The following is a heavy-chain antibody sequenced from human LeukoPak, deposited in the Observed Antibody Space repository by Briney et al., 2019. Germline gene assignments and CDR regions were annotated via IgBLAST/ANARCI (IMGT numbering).Heavy chain of an antibody. J-gene: IGHJ2*01. Sequence: GGSLRLSCAASGFTFSSYSMNWVRQAPGKGLEWVSSISSSSSYIYYADSVKGRFTISRDNAKNSLYLQMNSLRAEDTAVYYCARAHYDSSGYYHYWYFDLWGRGTLVTVSS. CDR2: ISSSSSYI. D-gene: IGHD3-22*01. V-gene: IGHV3-21*01. CDR3: ARAHYDSSGYYHYWYFDL. CDR1: GFTFSSYS.